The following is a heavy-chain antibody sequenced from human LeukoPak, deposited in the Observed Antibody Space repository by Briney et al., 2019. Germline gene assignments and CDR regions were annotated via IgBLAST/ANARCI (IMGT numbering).Heavy chain of an antibody. V-gene: IGHV3-21*01. J-gene: IGHJ4*02. CDR1: GFTFSIYT. D-gene: IGHD6-6*01. CDR2: ISSSGSNI. CDR3: ARGRPFDY. Sequence: GGSLRLSCAVSGFTFSIYTMNWVRQAPGKGLEWVSSISSSGSNIYHADSVKGRFTIPRDNAKNSLYLQMNSLRAEDTAVYYCARGRPFDYWGQGTLVTVSS.